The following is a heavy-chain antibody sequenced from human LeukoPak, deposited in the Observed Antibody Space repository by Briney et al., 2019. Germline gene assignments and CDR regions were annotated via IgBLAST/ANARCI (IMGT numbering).Heavy chain of an antibody. CDR2: IHPSGGST. CDR3: ARQIEVTTSSLGY. V-gene: IGHV1-46*01. J-gene: IGHJ4*02. D-gene: IGHD4-17*01. Sequence: ASVKVSCKASGYTFANYYIHWVRQAPGQGLEWMGIIHPSGGSTTYPQKFQGRVTMTRDTSTNTVYMDLSSLRSEDTAMYYCARQIEVTTSSLGYWGQGSLVTVSS. CDR1: GYTFANYY.